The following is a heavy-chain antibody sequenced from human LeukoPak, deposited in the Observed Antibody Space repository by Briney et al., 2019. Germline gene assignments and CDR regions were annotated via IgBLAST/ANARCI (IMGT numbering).Heavy chain of an antibody. CDR2: IYSGGGT. CDR3: ARDWRGYSYAGAFDI. Sequence: GGSLRLSCAASGFTVSSNYMSWVRQAPGKGLEWVSVIYSGGGTYYADSVKGRFTISRDNSKNTLCLQMNSLRAEDTAVYYCARDWRGYSYAGAFDIWGQGTMVTVSS. V-gene: IGHV3-53*01. CDR1: GFTVSSNY. J-gene: IGHJ3*02. D-gene: IGHD5-18*01.